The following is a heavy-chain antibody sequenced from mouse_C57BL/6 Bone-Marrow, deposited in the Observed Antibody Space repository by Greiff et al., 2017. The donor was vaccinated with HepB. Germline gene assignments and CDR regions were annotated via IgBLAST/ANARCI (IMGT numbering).Heavy chain of an antibody. CDR1: GYTFTDYY. V-gene: IGHV1-77*01. Sequence: VQLQQSGAELVKPGASVKISCKASGYTFTDYYINWVKQRPGQGLEWIGKIGPGSGSTYYNEKFKGKATLTADKSSRTAYMQLSILTSEDSAVYVCARFYGNYVPWYFDVWGTGTTVTVSS. CDR2: IGPGSGST. CDR3: ARFYGNYVPWYFDV. J-gene: IGHJ1*03. D-gene: IGHD2-1*01.